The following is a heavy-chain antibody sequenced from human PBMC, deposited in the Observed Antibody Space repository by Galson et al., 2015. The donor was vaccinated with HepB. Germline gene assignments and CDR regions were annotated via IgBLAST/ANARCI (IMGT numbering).Heavy chain of an antibody. J-gene: IGHJ4*02. D-gene: IGHD1-14*01. CDR2: ISSSSSYI. Sequence: SLRLSCAASGFTFSSYSMNWVRQAPGKGLEWVSSISSSSSYIYYADSVKGRFTISRDNAKNSLYLQMNSLRAEDTAVYYCARDRGGPEYYFDYWGQGTLVTVSS. V-gene: IGHV3-21*01. CDR1: GFTFSSYS. CDR3: ARDRGGPEYYFDY.